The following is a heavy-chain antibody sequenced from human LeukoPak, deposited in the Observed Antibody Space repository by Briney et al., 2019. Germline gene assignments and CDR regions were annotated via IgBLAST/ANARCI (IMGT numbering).Heavy chain of an antibody. J-gene: IGHJ4*02. D-gene: IGHD3-3*01. CDR3: AKDPLYYEYYFDY. CDR1: GFTFSSYG. CDR2: ISYDGSNK. Sequence: PGRSLRLSCAASGFTFSSYGMHWVRQAPGKRQERVAVISYDGSNKYYADSVKGRFTISRDNSKNTLYLQMNSLRAEGTAVYYCAKDPLYYEYYFDYWGQGTLVTVSS. V-gene: IGHV3-30*18.